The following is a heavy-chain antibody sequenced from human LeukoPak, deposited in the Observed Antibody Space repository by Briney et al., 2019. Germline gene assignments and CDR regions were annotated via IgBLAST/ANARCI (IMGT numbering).Heavy chain of an antibody. CDR2: ISGSGGSP. D-gene: IGHD2-2*01. CDR3: AKRRGEVPTASLDY. J-gene: IGHJ4*02. CDR1: GFTFNSYA. Sequence: PGGSLRLSCAASGFTFNSYAMSWVRQAPGKGLEWVSGISGSGGSPSYADSVKGRFTISRDNSKNTLYLQMNSLRAEDTAMYYCAKRRGEVPTASLDYWGQGTLVTVSS. V-gene: IGHV3-23*01.